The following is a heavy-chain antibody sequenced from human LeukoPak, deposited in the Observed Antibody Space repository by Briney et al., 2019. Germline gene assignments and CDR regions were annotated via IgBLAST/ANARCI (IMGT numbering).Heavy chain of an antibody. CDR2: ISSSSGTI. Sequence: GGSLRLSCAASGFTFSSYSMNWVRQAPGKGLEWVSYISSSSGTIYYADSVKGRFTISRDNSKNTLYVQMNSLRAEDTAVYYCAKHSGTSGWYNDYWGQGTLVTVSS. V-gene: IGHV3-48*01. J-gene: IGHJ4*02. CDR1: GFTFSSYS. CDR3: AKHSGTSGWYNDY. D-gene: IGHD6-19*01.